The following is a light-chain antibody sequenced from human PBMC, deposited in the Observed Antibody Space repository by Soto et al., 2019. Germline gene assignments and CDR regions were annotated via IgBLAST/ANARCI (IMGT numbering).Light chain of an antibody. CDR3: SSYAGSRLV. CDR2: EVS. CDR1: SGDVGNYNY. V-gene: IGLV2-8*01. Sequence: QSVLTQPPSASGSPGQSVTISCTGTSGDVGNYNYVSWYQQHPGKAPKLMIYEVSKRPSGVPDRFSGSKSGNTASLTVSGLQAEDEADYYCSSYAGSRLVFGGGTKLTVL. J-gene: IGLJ3*02.